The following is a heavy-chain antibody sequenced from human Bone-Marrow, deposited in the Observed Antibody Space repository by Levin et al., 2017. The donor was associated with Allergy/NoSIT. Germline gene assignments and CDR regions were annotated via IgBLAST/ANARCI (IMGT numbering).Heavy chain of an antibody. CDR2: VDHSGGT. D-gene: IGHD2-15*01. J-gene: IGHJ4*02. CDR1: GGSLSGYY. CDR3: ARGGRYCSGTCNYYFDH. Sequence: NPSETLSLTCAVSGGSLSGYYWSWIRQSPEKGLEWIGEVDHSGGTNYNPSLKSRVTMSLDTSKNHFYLKLSSVTVADTAVYYCARGGRYCSGTCNYYFDHWGQGVLVSVSS. V-gene: IGHV4-34*01.